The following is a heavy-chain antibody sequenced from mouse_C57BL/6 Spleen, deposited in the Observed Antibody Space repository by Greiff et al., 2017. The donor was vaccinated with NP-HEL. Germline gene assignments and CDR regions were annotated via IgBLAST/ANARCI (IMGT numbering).Heavy chain of an antibody. CDR2: IDPSDSYT. J-gene: IGHJ2*01. V-gene: IGHV1-50*01. D-gene: IGHD1-1*01. Sequence: QVQLQQPGAELVKPGASVKLSCKASGYTFTSYWMQWVKQRPGQGLEWIGEIDPSDSYTNYNQKFKGKATLTVDTSSSTAYMQLSSLTSEDSAVYYCAIFITTEYYFDYWGQGTTLTVSS. CDR3: AIFITTEYYFDY. CDR1: GYTFTSYW.